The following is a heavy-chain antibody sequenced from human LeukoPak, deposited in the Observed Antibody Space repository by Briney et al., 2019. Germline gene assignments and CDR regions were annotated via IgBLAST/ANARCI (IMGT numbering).Heavy chain of an antibody. V-gene: IGHV1-69*04. J-gene: IGHJ4*02. CDR3: ARDLYCSSTSCYHYRDY. CDR2: IIPILGIA. CDR1: GGTFSSYA. D-gene: IGHD2-2*01. Sequence: SVKVSCKASGGTFSSYAISWVRQAPGQGLEWMGRIIPILGIANSAQKFQGRVTITADKSTSTAYMELSSLRSEDTAVYYCARDLYCSSTSCYHYRDYWGQGTLVTVSS.